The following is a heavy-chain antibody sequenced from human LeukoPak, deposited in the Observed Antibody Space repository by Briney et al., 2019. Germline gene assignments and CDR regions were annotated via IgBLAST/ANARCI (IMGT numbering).Heavy chain of an antibody. Sequence: SETLSLTCTVSGASISSHYWSWVRQPPGKGLEWLGYIYYSGSTNYNPSLKSRATISVDTSKNQFSLKLSSVTAAATAVYYCARDSIWYYDFWSGYYRASWYFDYWGQGTLVTVSS. CDR2: IYYSGST. D-gene: IGHD3-3*01. CDR1: GASISSHY. J-gene: IGHJ4*02. CDR3: ARDSIWYYDFWSGYYRASWYFDY. V-gene: IGHV4-59*11.